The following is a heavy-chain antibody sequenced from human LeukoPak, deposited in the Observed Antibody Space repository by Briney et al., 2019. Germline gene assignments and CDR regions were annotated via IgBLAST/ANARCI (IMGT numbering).Heavy chain of an antibody. CDR3: AKSTIVGATVDAFDI. CDR2: IRYDGTNR. CDR1: GFTFSSYV. D-gene: IGHD1-26*01. V-gene: IGHV3-30*02. Sequence: GGSLRLSCVASGFTFSSYVMHWVRQAPGKGLEWVAFIRYDGTNRYYADSVKDRFTISRDSSKNTLYLQMNSLRAEDTAVYYCAKSTIVGATVDAFDIWGQGTMVTVSS. J-gene: IGHJ3*02.